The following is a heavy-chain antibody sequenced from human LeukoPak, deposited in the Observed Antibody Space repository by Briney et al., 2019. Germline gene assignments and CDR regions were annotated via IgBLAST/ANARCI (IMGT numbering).Heavy chain of an antibody. CDR1: GGSISNYY. J-gene: IGHJ4*02. CDR3: ARGNILYNY. D-gene: IGHD5-24*01. CDR2: IYYSGNT. Sequence: SETLSLTCTVSGGSISNYYWSWIRQPPGKGLEWIGYIYYSGNTNYNPSLKSRVIMVVDTSKNQLSLKLTSVTAADTAVYYCARGNILYNYWGQGTLVTVSS. V-gene: IGHV4-59*01.